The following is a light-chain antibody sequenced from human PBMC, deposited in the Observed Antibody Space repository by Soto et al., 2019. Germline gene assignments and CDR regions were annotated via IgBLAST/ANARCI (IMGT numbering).Light chain of an antibody. Sequence: QSALTQPASVSGSPGQSITISCTGTSSDVGSYNLVSWYQQHPGKAPKLMIYEGSKRPSGVSNRFSGSKSGNTASLTISGLQAEDEGDYYCCSYAGSIVVFGGGTKLTVL. CDR2: EGS. J-gene: IGLJ2*01. CDR1: SSDVGSYNL. V-gene: IGLV2-23*01. CDR3: CSYAGSIVV.